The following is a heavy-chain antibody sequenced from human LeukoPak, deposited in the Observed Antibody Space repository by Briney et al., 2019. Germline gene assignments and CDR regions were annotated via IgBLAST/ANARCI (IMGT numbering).Heavy chain of an antibody. D-gene: IGHD3-10*01. CDR1: GGSISSSSYY. V-gene: IGHV4-39*01. J-gene: IGHJ5*02. Sequence: PSETLSLTCTVSGGSISSSSYYWGWIRQPPGKGLEWIGSIYYSGSTYYNPSLKSRVTISVDTFKIQFSLKLSSVTAADTAVYYCARRTPALCFGEAWGQGTLVTVSS. CDR3: ARRTPALCFGEA. CDR2: IYYSGST.